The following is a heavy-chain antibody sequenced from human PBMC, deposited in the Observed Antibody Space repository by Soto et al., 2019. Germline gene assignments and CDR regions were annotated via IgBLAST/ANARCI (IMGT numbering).Heavy chain of an antibody. J-gene: IGHJ2*01. CDR2: IVPLLGTA. CDR3: ARDRGSQNWYSGG. CDR1: GDIFSSYP. Sequence: QVQLVQSGAEVKKPGSSVKVSCKASGDIFSSYPFSWVRQAPGQGLEWMGGIVPLLGTADYAQKFQDRVTITADDSTSTVYMELSSLRSDDTALYYCARDRGSQNWYSGGWGRGTLGSVSS. D-gene: IGHD3-10*01. V-gene: IGHV1-69*01.